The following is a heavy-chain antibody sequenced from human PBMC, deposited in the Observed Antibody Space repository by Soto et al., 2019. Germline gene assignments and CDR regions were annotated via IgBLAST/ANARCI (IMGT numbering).Heavy chain of an antibody. D-gene: IGHD3-3*01. CDR2: LWYAGSNK. J-gene: IGHJ4*02. CDR3: ARSMEWSGEGVDY. V-gene: IGHV3-33*01. CDR1: GFTFSSYG. Sequence: GGSLRLACAASGFTFSSYGMHWVRQAPGKGLEWVAVLWYAGSNKYYADSVKGRFTISRDNSKNTLYLQMNSLRAEDTAVYYCARSMEWSGEGVDYWGQGTLVTVSS.